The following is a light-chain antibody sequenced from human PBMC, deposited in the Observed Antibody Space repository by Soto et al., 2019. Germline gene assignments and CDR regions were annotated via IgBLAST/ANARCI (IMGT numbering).Light chain of an antibody. CDR1: SDNIGSYNL. V-gene: IGLV2-14*02. CDR3: SSYTSSSTRV. CDR2: EGS. J-gene: IGLJ3*02. Sequence: QSVLTQPASVSGSLGQSTTISCIGSSDNIGSYNLVSWYQQKPGKATKIIIFEGSKRPSGVSNRFSGSKSGNTASLTISGLQAEDEADYYCSSYTSSSTRVFGGGTKLTVL.